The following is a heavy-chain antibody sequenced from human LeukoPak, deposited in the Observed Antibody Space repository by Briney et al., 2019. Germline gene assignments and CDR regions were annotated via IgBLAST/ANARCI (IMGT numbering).Heavy chain of an antibody. V-gene: IGHV3-48*03. Sequence: GGSLRLSCAASAFSFSNDELNWVRQAPGKGLEWVSYISSSGSTIYYADSVKGRFTISRDNAKNSLYLQMNSLRAEDTAVYYCARGTMVRGVLGAYFDYWGQGTLVTVSS. CDR2: ISSSGSTI. CDR1: AFSFSNDE. CDR3: ARGTMVRGVLGAYFDY. J-gene: IGHJ4*02. D-gene: IGHD3-10*01.